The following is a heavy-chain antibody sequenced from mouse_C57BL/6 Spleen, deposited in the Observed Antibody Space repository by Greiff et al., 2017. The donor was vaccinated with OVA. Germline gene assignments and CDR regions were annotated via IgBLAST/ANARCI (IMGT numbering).Heavy chain of an antibody. Sequence: EVQLQQSGPELVKPGASVKISCKASGYTFTDYYMNWVKQSHGKSLEWIGDINPNNGGTSYNQKFKGKATLTVDKSSSTAYMELRSLTSEDSAVYYCARSTHLLLIDYWGQGTTLTVSS. D-gene: IGHD1-1*01. V-gene: IGHV1-26*01. CDR1: GYTFTDYY. CDR2: INPNNGGT. CDR3: ARSTHLLLIDY. J-gene: IGHJ2*01.